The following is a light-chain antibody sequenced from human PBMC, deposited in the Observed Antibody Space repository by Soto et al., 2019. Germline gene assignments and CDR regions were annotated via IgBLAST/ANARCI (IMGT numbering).Light chain of an antibody. CDR1: QGISTY. V-gene: IGKV1-39*01. J-gene: IGKJ5*01. CDR2: AAS. Sequence: DIRITQSQKILSASXXFIGVVAFRTSQGISTYLNWYQQKPGKAPELLIYAASSLQSGVPSRFSGSGSGTDFTLTISSLQPDDFATYYCQQSYSTLTFGQGARLEIK. CDR3: QQSYSTLT.